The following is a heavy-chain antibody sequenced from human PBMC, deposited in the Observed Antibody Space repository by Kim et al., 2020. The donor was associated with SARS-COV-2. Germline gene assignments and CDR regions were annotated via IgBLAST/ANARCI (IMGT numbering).Heavy chain of an antibody. Sequence: SETLSLTCTVSGGSISSSSYYWGWIRQPPGKGLEWIGSIYYSGSTYYNPSLKSRVTISVDTSKNQFSLKLSSVTAADTAVYYCARHRLYDSSGYLKNWFDPWGQGTLVTVSS. J-gene: IGHJ5*02. CDR2: IYYSGST. V-gene: IGHV4-39*01. CDR3: ARHRLYDSSGYLKNWFDP. CDR1: GGSISSSSYY. D-gene: IGHD3-22*01.